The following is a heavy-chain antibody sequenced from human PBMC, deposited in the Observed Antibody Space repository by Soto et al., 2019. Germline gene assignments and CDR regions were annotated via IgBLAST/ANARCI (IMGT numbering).Heavy chain of an antibody. V-gene: IGHV4-59*01. CDR1: GGSISSYY. CDR2: IYYSGST. J-gene: IGHJ6*02. CDR3: ARGGYYDSSGYYPSYYYYYGMDV. D-gene: IGHD3-22*01. Sequence: SETLSLTCTVSGGSISSYYWSWIRQPPGKGLEWIGYIYYSGSTNYNPSLKSRVTISVDTSKNQFSLKLSSVTAADTAVYYCARGGYYDSSGYYPSYYYYYGMDVWGQGTTVTVSS.